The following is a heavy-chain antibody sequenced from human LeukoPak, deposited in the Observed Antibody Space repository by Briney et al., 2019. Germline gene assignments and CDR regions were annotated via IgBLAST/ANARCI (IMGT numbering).Heavy chain of an antibody. CDR3: ARGHASDYGSGGYLGYYYGMDV. Sequence: GASVKVSCKASGYIFTSSDINWVRQATGQGLEWMGWMNPNSGNTAYAQKFQGRVTMTRDTSMSTAYMELSSLRSEDTAMYYCARGHASDYGSGGYLGYYYGMDVWGQGTTVSVSS. D-gene: IGHD3-10*01. J-gene: IGHJ6*02. V-gene: IGHV1-8*01. CDR1: GYIFTSSD. CDR2: MNPNSGNT.